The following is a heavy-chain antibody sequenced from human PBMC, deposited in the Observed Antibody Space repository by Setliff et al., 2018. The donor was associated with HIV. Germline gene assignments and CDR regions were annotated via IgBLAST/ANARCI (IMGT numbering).Heavy chain of an antibody. Sequence: ASVKVSCKASGYTFTNYYMHWVRQAPGQGLEWMGIINPSGGSTSHAQKFQGRVNMTRDTSTSTVHMEVSSLRSEDTAVYYCASKVYCTNGVCLDAFDIWGQGTMVTVSS. CDR3: ASKVYCTNGVCLDAFDI. CDR1: GYTFTNYY. CDR2: INPSGGST. D-gene: IGHD2-8*01. J-gene: IGHJ3*02. V-gene: IGHV1-46*01.